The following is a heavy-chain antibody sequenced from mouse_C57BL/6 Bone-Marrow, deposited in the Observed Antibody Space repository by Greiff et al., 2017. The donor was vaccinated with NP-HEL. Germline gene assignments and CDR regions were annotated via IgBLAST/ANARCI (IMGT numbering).Heavy chain of an antibody. J-gene: IGHJ1*03. Sequence: QVQLQQSGAELARPGASVKMSCKASGYTFTSYTMHWVKQRPGQGLEWIGYINPSSGYTKYNQKFKDKATLTADKSSSTASMQLSSLTSEDSAVYYCATGPSFDWYFDVWGTGTTVTVSS. CDR2: INPSSGYT. D-gene: IGHD1-2*01. V-gene: IGHV1-4*01. CDR1: GYTFTSYT. CDR3: ATGPSFDWYFDV.